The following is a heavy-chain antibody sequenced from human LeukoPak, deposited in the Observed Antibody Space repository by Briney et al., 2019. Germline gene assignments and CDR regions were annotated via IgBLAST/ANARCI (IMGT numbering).Heavy chain of an antibody. D-gene: IGHD3-3*01. V-gene: IGHV3-23*01. CDR1: GFTFSNFA. Sequence: QPGGSLRLSCVASGFTFSNFAMNWVRRAPGKGLEWVSVVTGDSGTTHYADSVKGRFTISRGNSKNTVYLQMNSLRAEDTAIYYCAKGWSGYFRSPFDLWGRGTRVTVSS. CDR2: VTGDSGTT. CDR3: AKGWSGYFRSPFDL. J-gene: IGHJ3*01.